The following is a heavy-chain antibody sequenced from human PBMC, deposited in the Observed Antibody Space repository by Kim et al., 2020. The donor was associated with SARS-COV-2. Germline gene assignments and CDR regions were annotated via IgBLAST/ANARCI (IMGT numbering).Heavy chain of an antibody. CDR1: GYTFSGNH. V-gene: IGHV1-46*01. CDR2: IQPEYDST. D-gene: IGHD5-12*01. Sequence: ASVKVSCKASGYTFSGNHIHWMRQAPGQGLEWVGIIQPEYDSTSYAQRLQGRVTVTADRSTATVYMELSSLRSEDTAIYYCARAGGYWGADYWGQGALVTVSS. J-gene: IGHJ4*02. CDR3: ARAGGYWGADY.